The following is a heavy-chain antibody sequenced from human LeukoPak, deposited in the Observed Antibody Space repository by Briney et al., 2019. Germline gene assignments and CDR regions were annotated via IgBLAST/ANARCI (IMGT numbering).Heavy chain of an antibody. J-gene: IGHJ3*02. Sequence: GGSLRLPCAASGFTFSSYWMSWARQAPGKGVEWVANIKQDGSEKYYVDSVKGRFTISRDNAKNSLYLQMNSVRAEDTAVYYCARDHHRRLYDSQARDTFDIWGPGTLVTVPS. CDR3: ARDHHRRLYDSQARDTFDI. CDR2: IKQDGSEK. D-gene: IGHD3-22*01. CDR1: GFTFSSYW. V-gene: IGHV3-7*01.